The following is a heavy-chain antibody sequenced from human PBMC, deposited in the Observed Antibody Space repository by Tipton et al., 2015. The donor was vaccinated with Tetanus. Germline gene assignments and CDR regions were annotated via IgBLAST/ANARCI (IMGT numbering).Heavy chain of an antibody. CDR1: GFRFSYSG. D-gene: IGHD2-15*01. CDR2: IAFDGKNE. J-gene: IGHJ4*02. CDR3: AKEFQRARIRFFDS. V-gene: IGHV3-30*18. Sequence: SLRLSCAASGFRFSYSGMHWVRQAPGKGLEWVAVIAFDGKNERYADSVKSRFIISRDNSKNTLYLQMNSLRPEDTAVYYCAKEFQRARIRFFDSWGQGTQVTASS.